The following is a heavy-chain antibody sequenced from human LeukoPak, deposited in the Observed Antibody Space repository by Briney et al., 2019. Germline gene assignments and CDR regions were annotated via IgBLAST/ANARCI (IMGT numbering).Heavy chain of an antibody. CDR2: INHSGST. CDR3: ARRTYYYDSSAYQNWFDS. Sequence: SETLSLTCAVYGGSFSGYYWSYIRQPPGKGLEWIGEINHSGSTNYNPSLKSRVTISVDTSKNQFSPKLNSVTAADTAVYYCARRTYYYDSSAYQNWFDSWGQGTLVTVSS. D-gene: IGHD3-22*01. V-gene: IGHV4-34*01. J-gene: IGHJ5*01. CDR1: GGSFSGYY.